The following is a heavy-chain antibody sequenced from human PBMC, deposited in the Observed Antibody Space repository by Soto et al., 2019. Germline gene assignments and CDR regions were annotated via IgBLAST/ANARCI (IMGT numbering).Heavy chain of an antibody. J-gene: IGHJ6*02. CDR3: ARLLGRGGEYYYYYGMDV. CDR1: GGSISSGDYY. CDR2: IYYSGST. V-gene: IGHV4-30-4*01. Sequence: LSLTCTVSGGSISSGDYYWSWILQPPGKGLEWIGYIYYSGSTYYNPSLKSRVTISVDTSKNQFSLKLSSVTAADTAVYYCARLLGRGGEYYYYYGMDVWGQGTTVTVSS. D-gene: IGHD3-16*01.